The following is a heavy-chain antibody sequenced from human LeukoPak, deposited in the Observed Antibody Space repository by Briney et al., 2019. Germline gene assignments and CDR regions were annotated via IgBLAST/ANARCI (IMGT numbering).Heavy chain of an antibody. J-gene: IGHJ4*02. Sequence: GGSLRLSCEASGFTFSNYAMNWVRQTPGKGLEWVSSITSYRRDTYYADSVKGRFTISRDNSKNTLYLQMNSLRAEDTAVYYCAKDLMVRGVIITGKSDYWGQGTLVTVSS. D-gene: IGHD3-10*01. CDR3: AKDLMVRGVIITGKSDY. CDR1: GFTFSNYA. CDR2: ITSYRRDT. V-gene: IGHV3-23*01.